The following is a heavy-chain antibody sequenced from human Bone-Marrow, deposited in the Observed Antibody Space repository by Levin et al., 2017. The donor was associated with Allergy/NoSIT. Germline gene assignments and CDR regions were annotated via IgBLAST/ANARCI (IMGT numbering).Heavy chain of an antibody. D-gene: IGHD2/OR15-2a*01. CDR2: TKNKANSYTT. J-gene: IGHJ4*02. CDR1: GFTFSDHY. V-gene: IGHV3-72*01. Sequence: GESLKISCAASGFTFSDHYMDWVRQAPGKGLEWIGRTKNKANSYTTEYAASVKGRFTVSRDDSKNLVYLQMNSLKTEDTAIYYCASPQYGRIDYWGQGTLVTVSS. CDR3: ASPQYGRIDY.